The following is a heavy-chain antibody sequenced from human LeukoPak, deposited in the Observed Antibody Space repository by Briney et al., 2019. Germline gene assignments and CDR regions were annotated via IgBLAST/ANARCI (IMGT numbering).Heavy chain of an antibody. CDR1: GFTFRSYD. D-gene: IGHD2-2*01. J-gene: IGHJ6*02. CDR3: ARGGYCSSTSCYRDYYYGMDV. Sequence: GGSLRLSCAASGFTFRSYDMLWVRQATGKGLEWVSAIGTAGDTYYPGSVKGRFTISRENAKNSLYLQMNSLRAGDTAVYYCARGGYCSSTSCYRDYYYGMDVWGQGTTVTASS. CDR2: IGTAGDT. V-gene: IGHV3-13*01.